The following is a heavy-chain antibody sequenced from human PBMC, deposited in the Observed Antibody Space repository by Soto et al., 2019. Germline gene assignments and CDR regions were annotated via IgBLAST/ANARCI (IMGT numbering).Heavy chain of an antibody. J-gene: IGHJ4*02. D-gene: IGHD6-19*01. CDR3: ARVPIAVAGTPFDY. CDR2: IAVGSGYT. Sequence: SVKVSCKASGFTFTSSAFQWVRQARGQRLEWIGWIAVGSGYTNYAQRFQDRVTLTRDMSTATTYMELSRLTSEDTAVYYCARVPIAVAGTPFDYWGQGTLVTVSS. V-gene: IGHV1-58*01. CDR1: GFTFTSSA.